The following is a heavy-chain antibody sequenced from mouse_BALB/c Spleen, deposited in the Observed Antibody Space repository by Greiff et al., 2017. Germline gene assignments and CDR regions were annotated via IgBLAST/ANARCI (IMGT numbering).Heavy chain of an antibody. J-gene: IGHJ2*01. V-gene: IGHV14-3*02. Sequence: VQLKQSGAELVKPGASVKLSCTASGFNLKDTYMHWVKQRPEQGLEWIGRIDPANGNTKYDPKFQGKATITADTSSNTAYLQLSSLTSEDTAVYNCAHDYNGDWGQGTALTVSA. CDR1: GFNLKDTY. D-gene: IGHD1-2*01. CDR2: IDPANGNT. CDR3: AHDYNGD.